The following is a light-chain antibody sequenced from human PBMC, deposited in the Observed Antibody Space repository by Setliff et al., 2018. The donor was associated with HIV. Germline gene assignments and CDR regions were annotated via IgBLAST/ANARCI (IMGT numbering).Light chain of an antibody. Sequence: QSVLTQPASVSGSPGQSITISCTGTSSDVGTYNAVYWYQQHPGKAPKLIIYDVSRRPSGVPDRFSGSKSGNTASLTISGLQAEDEADYYCSSYAGTFMLYALGTGTKVTVL. CDR3: SSYAGTFMLYA. J-gene: IGLJ1*01. V-gene: IGLV2-11*01. CDR1: SSDVGTYNA. CDR2: DVS.